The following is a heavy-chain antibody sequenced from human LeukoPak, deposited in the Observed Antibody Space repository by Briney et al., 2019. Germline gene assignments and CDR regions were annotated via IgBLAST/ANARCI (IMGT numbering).Heavy chain of an antibody. Sequence: SKTLSLTCTVSGGSFSSYIYPWGWIRQPPGKGLEWIGSISHSGTTYYNPSLKSRVTISIDTSKSQFSLKLNSVTAADTAVYYCAREVGNSYYYYYMDVWGRGTTVTVSS. CDR2: ISHSGTT. J-gene: IGHJ6*03. CDR1: GGSFSSYIYP. CDR3: AREVGNSYYYYYMDV. V-gene: IGHV4-39*07. D-gene: IGHD1-14*01.